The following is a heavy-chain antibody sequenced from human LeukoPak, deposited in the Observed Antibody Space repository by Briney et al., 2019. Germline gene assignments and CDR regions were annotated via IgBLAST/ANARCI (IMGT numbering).Heavy chain of an antibody. V-gene: IGHV3-23*01. CDR1: GFTLNNYA. CDR3: AKGIRSTWDI. D-gene: IGHD5/OR15-5a*01. CDR2: ISGTGGIT. J-gene: IGHJ3*02. Sequence: GGSLRLSCAASGFTLNNYAMSWVRQAPGKGLEWVSTISGTGGITHYVDSVKGRFTISRDNTKNTLFLQMNSLRAEDTAVYYCAKGIRSTWDIWGQGTMVTVSS.